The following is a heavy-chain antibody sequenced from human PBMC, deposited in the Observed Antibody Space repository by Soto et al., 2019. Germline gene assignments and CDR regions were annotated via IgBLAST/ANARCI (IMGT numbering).Heavy chain of an antibody. Sequence: GGSLRLSCAASGFTFSSYAMSWVRQAPGKGLEWVSAISGSGGSTYYADSVKGRFTISRDNSKNTLYLQMNSLRAEDTAVNYCAKDLALTMVRGAPEGVDYWGQGTLVTVSS. CDR3: AKDLALTMVRGAPEGVDY. CDR1: GFTFSSYA. J-gene: IGHJ4*02. V-gene: IGHV3-23*01. CDR2: ISGSGGST. D-gene: IGHD3-10*01.